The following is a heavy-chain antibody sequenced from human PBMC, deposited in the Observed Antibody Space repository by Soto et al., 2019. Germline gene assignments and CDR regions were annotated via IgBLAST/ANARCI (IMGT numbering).Heavy chain of an antibody. J-gene: IGHJ6*03. D-gene: IGHD5-12*01. V-gene: IGHV1-3*01. CDR1: GYTFTSYA. CDR3: ARVSYERYYSYYMDV. CDR2: INAGNGNT. Sequence: ASVNVSCKASGYTFTSYAMHWVRQAPGQRLEWMGWINAGNGNTKYSQKFQGRVTITRDTSASTAYMELSSLRSEDTAVYYCARVSYERYYSYYMDVRGKGTTVTVSS.